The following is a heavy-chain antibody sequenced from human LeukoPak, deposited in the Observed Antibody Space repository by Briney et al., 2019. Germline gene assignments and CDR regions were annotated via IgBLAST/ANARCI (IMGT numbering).Heavy chain of an antibody. V-gene: IGHV3-74*01. J-gene: IGHJ2*01. CDR3: ARGGTAMAYWYFDL. CDR1: VFTFSSYW. CDR2: INSDGSST. D-gene: IGHD5-18*01. Sequence: PGRSLRLSCAASVFTFSSYWMHWLRQAPGKGLVWVSRINSDGSSTSYADSVKGRFTISRDNAKNTLYLQMNRLRAEDTAVYYCARGGTAMAYWYFDLWGRGTLVTVSS.